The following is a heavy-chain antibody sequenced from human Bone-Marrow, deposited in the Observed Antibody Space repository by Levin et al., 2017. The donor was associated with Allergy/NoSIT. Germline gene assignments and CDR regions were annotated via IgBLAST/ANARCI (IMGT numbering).Heavy chain of an antibody. J-gene: IGHJ4*02. Sequence: PGGSLRLSCAASGITLTGYGMHWVRQAPGKGLEWVAFMWDNENNKIYADSVKGRFTISRDNSKSTLYLQMNGLRAEDTAVYYCARDLSFDSSGYRALGFWGQGTQVTVSP. CDR2: MWDNENNK. V-gene: IGHV3-33*01. CDR1: GITLTGYG. CDR3: ARDLSFDSSGYRALGF. D-gene: IGHD3-22*01.